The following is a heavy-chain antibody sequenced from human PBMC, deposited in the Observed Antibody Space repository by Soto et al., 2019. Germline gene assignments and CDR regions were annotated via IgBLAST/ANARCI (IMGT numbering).Heavy chain of an antibody. CDR3: ARGHFGVTMDV. D-gene: IGHD3-3*01. V-gene: IGHV3-23*01. J-gene: IGHJ6*02. Sequence: EVQLLESGGGLDQPGGSLGPSGAAPELTFASYSLIWSRRAPGKGLEWVSGVNGGGDITYYAESVKGRFTISRDNSKNTLYLQMNSLRAEDTAVFYCARGHFGVTMDVWGQGTTVTVSS. CDR1: ELTFASYS. CDR2: VNGGGDIT.